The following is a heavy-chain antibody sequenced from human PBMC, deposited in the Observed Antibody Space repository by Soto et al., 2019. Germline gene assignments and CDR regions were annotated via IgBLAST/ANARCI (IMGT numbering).Heavy chain of an antibody. CDR3: ASEAIAAAAVYGMDV. V-gene: IGHV1-3*05. CDR2: INAGNGNT. CDR1: GYTFTSYV. J-gene: IGHJ6*02. Sequence: QVQLVQSGAEEKKPGASVKVSCKASGYTFTSYVMHWVRQAPGQRLEWMGWINAGNGNTKYSQKFQSRVTITRDTSASTAYMELSSLRSQDTAVYYCASEAIAAAAVYGMDVWGQGTKVTVSS. D-gene: IGHD6-13*01.